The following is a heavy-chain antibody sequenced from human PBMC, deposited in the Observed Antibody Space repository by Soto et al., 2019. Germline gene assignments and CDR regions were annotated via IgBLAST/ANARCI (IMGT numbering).Heavy chain of an antibody. CDR1: RGSLSSSNW. D-gene: IGHD4-17*01. J-gene: IGHJ4*01. V-gene: IGHV4-4*02. CDR2: IFYSWNT. CDR3: VHHGGDLYYHDF. Sequence: PSETLSVTWGLSRGSLSSSNWCSFVRQPPVKALQWLGEIFYSWNTYYNPSVNSRVTISADQSKNHLSLRLSSVTAADTAVYYCVHHGGDLYYHDFWGQGILVTVSS.